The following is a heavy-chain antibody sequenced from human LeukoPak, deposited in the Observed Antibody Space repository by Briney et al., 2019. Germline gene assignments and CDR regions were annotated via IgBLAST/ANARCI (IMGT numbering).Heavy chain of an antibody. J-gene: IGHJ4*02. CDR1: GFTFSSYA. CDR3: AREHGDKLFDY. Sequence: GRSLRLSCAASGFTFSSYAMHWVRQAPGKGLEWVAVISYDGSNKYYADSVKGRFTISRDNSKNTLYLQMNSLRAEDTAVYYFAREHGDKLFDYWGQGTLVTVSS. CDR2: ISYDGSNK. V-gene: IGHV3-30*01. D-gene: IGHD4-17*01.